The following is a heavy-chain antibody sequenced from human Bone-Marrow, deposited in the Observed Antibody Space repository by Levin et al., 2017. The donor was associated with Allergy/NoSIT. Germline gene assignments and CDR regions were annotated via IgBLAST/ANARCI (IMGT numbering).Heavy chain of an antibody. CDR1: GFNLSSFG. J-gene: IGHJ4*02. Sequence: GGSLRLSCAASGFNLSSFGMQWVRQAPGKGLEWVAVISYDGSNKYYVDSVKGRFTISRDNSKNTLFLQMNSLRAEDTAVYYCAKEDYGDYVLDYWGQGTLLTVDS. D-gene: IGHD4-17*01. CDR3: AKEDYGDYVLDY. CDR2: ISYDGSNK. V-gene: IGHV3-30*18.